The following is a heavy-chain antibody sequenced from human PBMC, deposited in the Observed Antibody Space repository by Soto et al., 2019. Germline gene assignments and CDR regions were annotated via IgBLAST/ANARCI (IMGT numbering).Heavy chain of an antibody. V-gene: IGHV4-59*01. D-gene: IGHD2-15*01. CDR2: IYYSGST. CDR3: ARGYCSGGSCGLFDY. J-gene: IGHJ4*02. Sequence: SETLSLTCTVSGGSISSYYWSWIRQPPGKGLERIGYIYYSGSTNYNPSLKSRVTISVDTSKNQFSLKLSSVTAADTAVYYCARGYCSGGSCGLFDYWGQGTLVTVSS. CDR1: GGSISSYY.